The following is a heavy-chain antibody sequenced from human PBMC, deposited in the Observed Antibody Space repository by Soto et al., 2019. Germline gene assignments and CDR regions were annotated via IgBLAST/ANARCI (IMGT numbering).Heavy chain of an antibody. V-gene: IGHV3-33*01. Sequence: QVQLVESGGGVVQPGRSLRLSCAASGFTFSSYGMHWVRQAPGKGLEWVAVIWYDGSNKYYADSVKGRFTMSRDNSKNSLYLQMSSLTAEDTAVYYCTRGSYYDSGGYYFDAFDIWGQGTMVTVSS. D-gene: IGHD3-22*01. CDR3: TRGSYYDSGGYYFDAFDI. CDR1: GFTFSSYG. CDR2: IWYDGSNK. J-gene: IGHJ3*02.